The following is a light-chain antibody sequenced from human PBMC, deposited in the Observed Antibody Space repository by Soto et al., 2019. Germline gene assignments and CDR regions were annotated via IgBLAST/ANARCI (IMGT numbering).Light chain of an antibody. Sequence: EILMTQSPATLSVSPVEIAALSFRASQSFSSSYLAWYQQKPGQAPRLLIYETSSRATGIPDRFSGSGSQTDFTLTISRLEPEDFAVYYCQQYGTSPRTFGQGTKVDIK. CDR1: QSFSSSY. V-gene: IGKV3-20*01. J-gene: IGKJ1*01. CDR2: ETS. CDR3: QQYGTSPRT.